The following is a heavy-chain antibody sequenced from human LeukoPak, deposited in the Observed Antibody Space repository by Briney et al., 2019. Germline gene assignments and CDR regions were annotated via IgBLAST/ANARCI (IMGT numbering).Heavy chain of an antibody. Sequence: GGSLRLSCAASGFTFSSYSMNWVRQAPGKGLEWVSSISSSSSYIYYADSVKGRFTISRDNAKNSLYLQMNSLRAEDTAVYYCARDYSSSWYDYYYYYMDVWGKGTTVTVSS. CDR3: ARDYSSSWYDYYYYYMDV. CDR1: GFTFSSYS. CDR2: ISSSSSYI. J-gene: IGHJ6*03. V-gene: IGHV3-21*01. D-gene: IGHD6-13*01.